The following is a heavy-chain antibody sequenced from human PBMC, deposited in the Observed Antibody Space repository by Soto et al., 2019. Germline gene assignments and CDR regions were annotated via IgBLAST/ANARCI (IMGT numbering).Heavy chain of an antibody. CDR1: GFSLSTSGVA. V-gene: IGHV2-5*02. D-gene: IGHD3-9*01. CDR2: IYWDDDK. CDR3: AILTGDYDAFDV. Sequence: QITLKESGPTLVKPTQTLTLTCTFSGFSLSTSGVAVGWIRQPPGKALEWLALIYWDDDKRYSPSLKSRLTITKDTSKNQVVLKVSKMDPVDTATYYCAILTGDYDAFDVWGQGTMVTVSS. J-gene: IGHJ3*01.